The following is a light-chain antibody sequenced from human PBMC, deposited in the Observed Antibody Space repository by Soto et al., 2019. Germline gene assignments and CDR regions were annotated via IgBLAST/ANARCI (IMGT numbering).Light chain of an antibody. Sequence: EIVMTQSPASLSVSLGERATLSCRASQGVSSNLAWYQQKPGQAPRLLIYGASTRATDIPARFSGSGSGTEFTLTISSLQSEDFAVYYCQQYNNWPPYTFGQGTKLEIK. J-gene: IGKJ2*01. CDR1: QGVSSN. CDR3: QQYNNWPPYT. V-gene: IGKV3-15*01. CDR2: GAS.